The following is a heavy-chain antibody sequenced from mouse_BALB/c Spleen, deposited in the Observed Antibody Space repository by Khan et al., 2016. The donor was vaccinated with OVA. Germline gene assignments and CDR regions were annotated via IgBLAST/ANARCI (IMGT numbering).Heavy chain of an antibody. CDR2: INPHVGET. J-gene: IGHJ2*01. CDR3: ARNYRSDFDY. D-gene: IGHD1-1*01. CDR1: GYSFTGYF. V-gene: IGHV1-20*02. Sequence: VQLKQSGPELVKPGASVKISCKASGYSFTGYFMNWVMQSHGKSLEWIGRINPHVGETFYNQKFKDKATLTVDESSSTVHMELRSLASENSAVYYCARNYRSDFDYWGQGTTLTVSS.